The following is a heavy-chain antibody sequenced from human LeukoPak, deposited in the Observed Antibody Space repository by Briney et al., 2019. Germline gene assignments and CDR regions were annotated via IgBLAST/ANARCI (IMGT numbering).Heavy chain of an antibody. CDR2: INHSGYT. CDR3: TRAVAGHPD. CDR1: GVPFSNYY. V-gene: IGHV4-34*01. J-gene: IGHJ1*01. Sequence: SETLSLTCAVSGVPFSNYYWSWVRQSPTKGLEWIGEINHSGYTNYNPSLKSRVTISIDTSKNQFSLVVTSVTAADTGVYYCTRAVAGHPDWGQGTLVTVSS. D-gene: IGHD6-19*01.